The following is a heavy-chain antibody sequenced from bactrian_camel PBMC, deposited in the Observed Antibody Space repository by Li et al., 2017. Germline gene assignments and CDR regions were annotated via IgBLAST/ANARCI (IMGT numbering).Heavy chain of an antibody. Sequence: DVQLVESGGGTAQAGGALRLSCAASFVPSEYYMAWFRQAPGKEREGIASIDSDGNTDYADSVKGRFTISQDNVKNTVYLRMNNLEPEDTAMYYCATSWNADSFHPFQSEKYTYWGRGTQVTVS. J-gene: IGHJ4*01. D-gene: IGHD1*01. V-gene: IGHV3S10*01. CDR1: FVPSEYY. CDR3: ATSWNADSFHPFQSEKYTY. CDR2: IDSDGNT.